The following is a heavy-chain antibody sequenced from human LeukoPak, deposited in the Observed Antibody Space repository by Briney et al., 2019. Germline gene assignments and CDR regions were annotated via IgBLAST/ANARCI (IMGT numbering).Heavy chain of an antibody. J-gene: IGHJ5*02. D-gene: IGHD3-10*01. V-gene: IGHV4-34*01. Sequence: SETLSLTCAVYGGSFSGYYWSWIRQPLGKGLEWIGEINHSGSTNYNPSLKSRVTISVDTSKNQFSLKLSSVTAADTAVYYCARRRHGSGKSPFDPWGQGTLVTVSS. CDR3: ARRRHGSGKSPFDP. CDR2: INHSGST. CDR1: GGSFSGYY.